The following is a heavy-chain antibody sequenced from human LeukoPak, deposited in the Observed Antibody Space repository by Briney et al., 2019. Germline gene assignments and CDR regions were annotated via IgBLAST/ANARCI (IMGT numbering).Heavy chain of an antibody. D-gene: IGHD5-12*01. CDR1: GGSFSGYY. CDR2: INHSGST. Sequence: SETLSLTCAVYGGSFSGYYWRWIRQPPGKGLEWIGEINHSGSTNYNPSLKSRVTISVDTSKNQFSLKLSSVTAADTAVYYCALIRIVATIIDYWGQGTLVTVSS. J-gene: IGHJ4*02. V-gene: IGHV4-34*01. CDR3: ALIRIVATIIDY.